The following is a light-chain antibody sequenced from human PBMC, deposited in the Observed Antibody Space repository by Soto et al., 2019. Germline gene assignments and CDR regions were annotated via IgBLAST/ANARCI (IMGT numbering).Light chain of an antibody. CDR2: ENY. V-gene: IGLV1-40*01. CDR3: QSYDSGLSGSV. J-gene: IGLJ2*01. CDR1: SSNIGAGYD. Sequence: QSVLTQPPSVSGAPGQRVTVSCTGSSSNIGAGYDVHWYQQLPGTAPKLLIYENYNRPSGVPDRFSGSKSGTSASLAITGLQAEDEADYYCQSYDSGLSGSVFGGGTKLTVL.